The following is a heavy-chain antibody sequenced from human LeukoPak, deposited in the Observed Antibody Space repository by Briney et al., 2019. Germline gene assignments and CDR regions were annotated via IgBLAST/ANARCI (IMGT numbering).Heavy chain of an antibody. CDR2: IYYSGST. CDR3: ARNMVRGAAYAFDI. CDR1: GGSISSYY. J-gene: IGHJ3*02. D-gene: IGHD3-10*01. V-gene: IGHV4-59*01. Sequence: SETLSLTCTVSGGSISSYYWSWIRQPPGKGLEWIGYIYYSGSTNYNPSLKSRVTISVDTSKNQFSLKLSSVTAADTAVYYCARNMVRGAAYAFDIGGQGTMVTVSS.